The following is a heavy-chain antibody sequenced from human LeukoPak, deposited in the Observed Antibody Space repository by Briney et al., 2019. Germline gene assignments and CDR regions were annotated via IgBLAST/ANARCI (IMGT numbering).Heavy chain of an antibody. V-gene: IGHV4-34*01. Sequence: SETLSLTCAVYGGSFSGYYWSWIRQPPGKGLEWIGEINHSGSTNYNPSLKSRVTISVDTSKNQFSLKLSSVTAADTAVYYCARYYYDSSGYHDFDYWGQGTLVTVSS. CDR1: GGSFSGYY. CDR2: INHSGST. J-gene: IGHJ4*02. CDR3: ARYYYDSSGYHDFDY. D-gene: IGHD3-22*01.